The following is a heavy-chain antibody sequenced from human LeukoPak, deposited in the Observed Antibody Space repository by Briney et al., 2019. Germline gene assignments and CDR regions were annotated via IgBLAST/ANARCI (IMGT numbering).Heavy chain of an antibody. D-gene: IGHD2-2*01. CDR3: ARHLGGGPAATPFDY. Sequence: GESLKISCKGSGYSFTSYWIAWVRQMPGKGLEWMGIIYPGDSDTRYSPSFQGQVTISADKSISTAYLQWSSLKASDTAMYYCARHLGGGPAATPFDYWGQGTLVTVSS. CDR1: GYSFTSYW. CDR2: IYPGDSDT. J-gene: IGHJ4*02. V-gene: IGHV5-51*01.